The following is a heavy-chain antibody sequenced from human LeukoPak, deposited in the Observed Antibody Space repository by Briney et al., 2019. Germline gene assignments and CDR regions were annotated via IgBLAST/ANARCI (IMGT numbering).Heavy chain of an antibody. V-gene: IGHV4-30-2*01. Sequence: SETLSLTCTVSGGSISSGGYYWSWIRQPPGKGLEWIGYIYHSGSTYYNPSLKSRVTISVDRSKNQFSLKLSSVTAADTAVYYCARGDYRNYMNYWGQGTLVTVSS. D-gene: IGHD4-11*01. CDR2: IYHSGST. J-gene: IGHJ4*02. CDR1: GGSISSGGYY. CDR3: ARGDYRNYMNY.